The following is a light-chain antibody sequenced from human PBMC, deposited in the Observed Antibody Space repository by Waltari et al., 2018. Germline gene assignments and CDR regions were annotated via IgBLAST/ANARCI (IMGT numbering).Light chain of an antibody. CDR2: AVT. CDR1: SSDVGGYNY. J-gene: IGLJ1*01. CDR3: SSYTSSNTLG. V-gene: IGLV2-14*03. Sequence: QSALTQPASVSGSPGQSITISCTGTSSDVGGYNYVSWYQQHPGKAPKLMIYAVTNRPSGVSNRFSGSQSGNTASRTISGLQAEDGADYYCSSYTSSNTLGFGTGTKVTVL.